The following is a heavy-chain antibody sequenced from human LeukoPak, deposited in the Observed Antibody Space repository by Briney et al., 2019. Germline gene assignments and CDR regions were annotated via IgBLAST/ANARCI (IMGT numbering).Heavy chain of an antibody. J-gene: IGHJ1*01. CDR3: ASYHYDSSGYYPPAEYFQH. D-gene: IGHD3-22*01. V-gene: IGHV5-51*01. Sequence: GESLKISCKGSGYSFTSYWIGWVRQMPGKGLEWMGIIYPGDSDTRYSPSFQGQVTISADKSISTAHRQWSSLKASDTAMYYCASYHYDSSGYYPPAEYFQHWGQGTLVTVSS. CDR2: IYPGDSDT. CDR1: GYSFTSYW.